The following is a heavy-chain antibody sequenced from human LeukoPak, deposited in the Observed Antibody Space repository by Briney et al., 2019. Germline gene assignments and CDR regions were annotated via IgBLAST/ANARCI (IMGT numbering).Heavy chain of an antibody. CDR2: INGNGGNT. CDR3: ATDGAYRSPAHSDY. V-gene: IGHV3-23*01. CDR1: GFSFNNYA. Sequence: GGSLRLSCTASGFSFNNYAMTWVRQAPGKGLEWVSTINGNGGNTYYADSVKGRFSISRDSSPSTLYLQMNSLRADETAAYYCATDGAYRSPAHSDYWGKGTRVTVSS. D-gene: IGHD6-19*01. J-gene: IGHJ4*02.